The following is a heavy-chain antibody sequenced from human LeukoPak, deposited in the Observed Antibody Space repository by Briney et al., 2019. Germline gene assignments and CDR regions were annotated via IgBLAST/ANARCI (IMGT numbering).Heavy chain of an antibody. Sequence: ASVKVSCKASGYTFTGYYMHWVRQAPGQGLEWMGWINPNSGDTNYAQKFQGGVTMTRDTSISTAYMELSRLRSNDTAVYYCARGVTGIYYYYYMDVWGKGTTVTVSS. D-gene: IGHD3-10*01. J-gene: IGHJ6*03. CDR2: INPNSGDT. V-gene: IGHV1-2*02. CDR1: GYTFTGYY. CDR3: ARGVTGIYYYYYMDV.